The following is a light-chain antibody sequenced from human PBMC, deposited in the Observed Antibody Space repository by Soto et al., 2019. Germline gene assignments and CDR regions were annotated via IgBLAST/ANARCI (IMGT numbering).Light chain of an antibody. Sequence: QSVLTQPPSASGTPGQRVTISCSGSSSSIGTNYVYWYQQLPGTAPNLLIYKSDRRPSGVPDRFSGSKSGTSASLAISGLRSEDEADYHCASWDDSLSGYVFGTGTKVTVL. V-gene: IGLV1-47*01. J-gene: IGLJ1*01. CDR3: ASWDDSLSGYV. CDR2: KSD. CDR1: SSSIGTNY.